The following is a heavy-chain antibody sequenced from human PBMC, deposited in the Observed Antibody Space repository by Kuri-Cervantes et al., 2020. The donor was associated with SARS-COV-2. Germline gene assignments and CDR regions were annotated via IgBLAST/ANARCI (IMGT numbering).Heavy chain of an antibody. CDR2: ISYDGSNK. Sequence: GESLKISCAASGFTFSSYGMHWVRQAPGKGLEWVAVISYDGSNKYYADSVKGRFTISRDNSKNTLYLQMNSLRAEDTAVYYCASHYYDSSGYYYEGAFDIWGQGTMVTVSS. CDR1: GFTFSSYG. J-gene: IGHJ3*02. CDR3: ASHYYDSSGYYYEGAFDI. D-gene: IGHD3-22*01. V-gene: IGHV3-30*03.